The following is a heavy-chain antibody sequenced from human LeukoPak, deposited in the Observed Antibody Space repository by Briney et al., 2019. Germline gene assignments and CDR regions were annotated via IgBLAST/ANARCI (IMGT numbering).Heavy chain of an antibody. CDR1: GGSISSYY. CDR2: IYYSGSS. Sequence: SETLSLTCTVSGGSISSYYWSWIRQPPGKGLEWIGYIYYSGSSNYNPSLKSRVTISVDTSKNQFSLKLSSVTAADTAVYYCARGRYCSSTSCYVVDYWGQGTLVTVSS. D-gene: IGHD2-2*01. J-gene: IGHJ4*02. CDR3: ARGRYCSSTSCYVVDY. V-gene: IGHV4-59*01.